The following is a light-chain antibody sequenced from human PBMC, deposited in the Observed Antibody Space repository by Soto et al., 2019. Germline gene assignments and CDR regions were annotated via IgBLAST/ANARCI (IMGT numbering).Light chain of an antibody. V-gene: IGKV1-39*01. CDR1: QSIVTY. J-gene: IGKJ5*01. CDR2: AAS. CDR3: QQRHNWPIT. Sequence: DIQMTQSPSSVSASVGARATITCRASQSIVTYLNWYLQKPGKAPKLLIYAASNLQSGVPSRFSGSGSGTDFTLTISGLEPADLGVYYCQQRHNWPITFGQGTRLENK.